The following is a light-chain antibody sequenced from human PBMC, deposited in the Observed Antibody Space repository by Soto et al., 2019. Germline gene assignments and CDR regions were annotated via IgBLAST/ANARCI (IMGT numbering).Light chain of an antibody. CDR3: QQYNNWPPLT. CDR1: QSVSSN. Sequence: EIVMTQSPATLSVSPGERATLSCRASQSVSSNVAWYQQKPGQAPRLLIYGASTRATGIPARFSGSGSGTEFTLTISSLQSEDFAVYYCQQYNNWPPLTFGGETKVEIK. J-gene: IGKJ4*01. CDR2: GAS. V-gene: IGKV3-15*01.